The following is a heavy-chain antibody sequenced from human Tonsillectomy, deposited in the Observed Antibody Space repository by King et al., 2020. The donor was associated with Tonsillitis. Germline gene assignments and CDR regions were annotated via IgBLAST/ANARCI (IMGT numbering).Heavy chain of an antibody. CDR2: IWYNGSYK. Sequence: VQLVESGGGVVQPGRSLRLSCAASGFTFSSYGMHWVRQAPGKGLEWVAVIWYNGSYKYYGDSVKGRFTISRDNSKNTLYLQMNSRRAEDTAFYYCARDGTAYYYMDVWGKGTTVTVSS. V-gene: IGHV3-33*08. J-gene: IGHJ6*03. CDR3: ARDGTAYYYMDV. CDR1: GFTFSSYG. D-gene: IGHD2-8*02.